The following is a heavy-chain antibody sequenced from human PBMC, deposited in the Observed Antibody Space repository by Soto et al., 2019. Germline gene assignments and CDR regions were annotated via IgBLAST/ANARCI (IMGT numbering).Heavy chain of an antibody. D-gene: IGHD6-19*01. J-gene: IGHJ4*02. CDR3: ARDPYSSGAFDY. CDR2: INAGNGNT. Sequence: ASVKVSCKASGYTFTSYAMHWVRQAPGQRLEWMGWINAGNGNTKYSQKFQGRVTITRDTSASTAYMELSSLRSGDTAVYYCARDPYSSGAFDYWGQGTLVTVSS. V-gene: IGHV1-3*01. CDR1: GYTFTSYA.